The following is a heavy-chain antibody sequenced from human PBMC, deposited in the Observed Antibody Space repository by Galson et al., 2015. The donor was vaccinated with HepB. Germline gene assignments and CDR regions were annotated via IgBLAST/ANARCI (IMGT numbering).Heavy chain of an antibody. Sequence: QSGAEVKKPGASVKVSCKASGYTLTSYGISWVRQAPGQGLEWMGWISAYNGNTNYAQKLQGRVTMTTDTSSNTVYMELRSLRSDDTAVYYCARWLRVDIDYSYGMDVWGQGTTVTVSS. D-gene: IGHD5-12*01. V-gene: IGHV1-18*04. CDR3: ARWLRVDIDYSYGMDV. J-gene: IGHJ6*02. CDR1: GYTLTSYG. CDR2: ISAYNGNT.